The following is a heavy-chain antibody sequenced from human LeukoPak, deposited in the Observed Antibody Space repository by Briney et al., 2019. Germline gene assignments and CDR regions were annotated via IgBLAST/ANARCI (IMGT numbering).Heavy chain of an antibody. CDR3: AKDRGERLRNGAVDI. D-gene: IGHD1-26*01. Sequence: GGSLRLSCAASGFSFSTYPMHWVRQAPGKGLEWVAVISYDGSSQLYADSVKGRFKGRFTITRDNSRNTVNLQMNSLRADDTAVYDCAKDRGERLRNGAVDIWGQGTMVIVS. CDR1: GFSFSTYP. CDR2: ISYDGSSQ. V-gene: IGHV3-30*18. J-gene: IGHJ3*02.